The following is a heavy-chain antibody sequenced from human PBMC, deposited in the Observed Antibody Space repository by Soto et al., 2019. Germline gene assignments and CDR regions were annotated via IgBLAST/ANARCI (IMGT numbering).Heavy chain of an antibody. CDR1: GGTFSSYA. CDR3: ARDCSGGVGVPRPRQYNWFDP. CDR2: SIPIFGTA. D-gene: IGHD2-15*01. V-gene: IGHV1-69*01. J-gene: IGHJ5*02. Sequence: QVQLVQSGAEVKKPGSSVKVSCKASGGTFSSYAISWVRQAPGQGLEWMGGSIPIFGTANYAQKFQGRVTITADESTSTAYMELSSLRSEDTAVYYCARDCSGGVGVPRPRQYNWFDPWGQGTLVTVSS.